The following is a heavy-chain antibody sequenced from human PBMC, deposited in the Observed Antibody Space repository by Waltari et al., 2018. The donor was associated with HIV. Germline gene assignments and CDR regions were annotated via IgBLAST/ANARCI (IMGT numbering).Heavy chain of an antibody. CDR1: GFNFKGSA. D-gene: IGHD6-13*01. CDR2: IRSKLDSFAT. V-gene: IGHV3-73*01. Sequence: EVQLVESGGALVQPGGSLKLSCAASGFNFKGSAIHWVRQASGKGLERVGRIRSKLDSFATAYGASMKGRFTISREDSKNTAYLQMNSLKTEDTALYYCTRWTAAAGTAFDYWGLGTLVTVSS. J-gene: IGHJ4*02. CDR3: TRWTAAAGTAFDY.